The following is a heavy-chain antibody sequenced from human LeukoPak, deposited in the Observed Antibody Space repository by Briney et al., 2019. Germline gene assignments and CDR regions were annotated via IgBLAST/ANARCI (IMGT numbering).Heavy chain of an antibody. CDR1: GDSVSCNSAA. V-gene: IGHV6-1*01. Sequence: SQTLSLTCAISGDSVSCNSAAWNWIRQSPSRGLEWLGRTYYRSKWYNDYAVSVKSRITINPDTSKNQFSLQLNSVTPEDTAVYYCAREPTVSGSYYGYYYMDVWGKGTTVTVSS. D-gene: IGHD3-10*01. CDR2: TYYRSKWYN. J-gene: IGHJ6*03. CDR3: AREPTVSGSYYGYYYMDV.